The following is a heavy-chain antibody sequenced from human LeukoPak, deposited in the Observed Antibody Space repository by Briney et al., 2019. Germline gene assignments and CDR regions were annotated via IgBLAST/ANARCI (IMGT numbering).Heavy chain of an antibody. J-gene: IGHJ4*02. D-gene: IGHD4-17*01. CDR1: GFIFSSYT. Sequence: GGSLRLSCAASGFIFSSYTMNWVRQAPGQGLEWLSSISSSTTYIYYADSVKGRFTISRDNAKNSLYLQIHSLRAEDTAVCFCATDYGYYFDYWGQGTLVAVSS. V-gene: IGHV3-21*01. CDR3: ATDYGYYFDY. CDR2: ISSSTTYI.